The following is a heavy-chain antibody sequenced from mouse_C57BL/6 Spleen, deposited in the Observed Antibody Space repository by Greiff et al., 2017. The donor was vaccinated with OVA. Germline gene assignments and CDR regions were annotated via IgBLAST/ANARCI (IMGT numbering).Heavy chain of an antibody. CDR2: IWSGGST. Sequence: VQLQESGPGLVQPSQSLSITCTVSGFSLTSYGVHWVRQSPGKGLEWLGVIWSGGSTDYNAAFISRLSISKDNSKSQVFFKMNSLQADDTAIYYCARWGHLYYDYGGGFAYWGQGTLVTVSA. CDR1: GFSLTSYG. CDR3: ARWGHLYYDYGGGFAY. D-gene: IGHD2-4*01. V-gene: IGHV2-2*01. J-gene: IGHJ3*01.